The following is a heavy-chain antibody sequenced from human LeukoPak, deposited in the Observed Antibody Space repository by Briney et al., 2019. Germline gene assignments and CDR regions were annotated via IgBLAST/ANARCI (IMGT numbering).Heavy chain of an antibody. J-gene: IGHJ6*02. Sequence: GGSLRLSCAASGFTFSSYWMSWVRQAPGKGLEWVANIKQDGSEKYYVDAVKGRFTISRDNAKNSLYLQMNSLRAEDTAVYYCARDCSSTSCYWYYYYYYGMDVWGQGTTVTVSS. D-gene: IGHD2-2*01. CDR1: GFTFSSYW. CDR2: IKQDGSEK. V-gene: IGHV3-7*01. CDR3: ARDCSSTSCYWYYYYYYGMDV.